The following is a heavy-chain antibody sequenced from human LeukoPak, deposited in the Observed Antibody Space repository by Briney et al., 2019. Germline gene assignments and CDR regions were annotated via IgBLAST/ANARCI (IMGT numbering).Heavy chain of an antibody. CDR3: AKVGPIAAAGYGTFDI. CDR2: ISGSGDST. Sequence: GGSLRLSCAASGFSLSSYAMSCVRQAPGRGLEWVSAISGSGDSTYYADSVKGRFTISRDNSKNTLYLQMNSLRAEDTAVYHCAKVGPIAAAGYGTFDIWGQGTMVTVSS. D-gene: IGHD6-13*01. J-gene: IGHJ3*02. V-gene: IGHV3-23*01. CDR1: GFSLSSYA.